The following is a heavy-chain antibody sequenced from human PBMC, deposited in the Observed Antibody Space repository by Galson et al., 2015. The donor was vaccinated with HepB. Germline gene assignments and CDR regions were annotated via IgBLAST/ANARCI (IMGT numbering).Heavy chain of an antibody. CDR1: GFTFSNVW. CDR3: TTDRSSSSCLGDGAFHI. D-gene: IGHD2-2*01. J-gene: IGHJ3*02. Sequence: SLRLSCAASGFTFSNVWMSWVRQAPGKGLEWVGRIRRKTEGETTDYAAPVRGRFTISRDDSKNTLYLQMNSLRTEDTAIYFCTTDRSSSSCLGDGAFHIWGQGTMVTVSP. CDR2: IRRKTEGETT. V-gene: IGHV3-15*01.